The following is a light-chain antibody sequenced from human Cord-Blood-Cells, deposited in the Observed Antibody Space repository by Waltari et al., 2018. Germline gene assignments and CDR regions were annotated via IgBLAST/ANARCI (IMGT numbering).Light chain of an antibody. CDR2: DAS. V-gene: IGKV1-33*01. CDR1: QDISNY. J-gene: IGKJ2*01. Sequence: DIQMTQSPSSLSASVGDRVTITWQASQDISNYLNWYQQKPGKAPKLLIYDASNLETGVPSRFSGSGSGTDFTFTISSLQPEDIATYYCQQYDNLPHTFGQGTKLEIK. CDR3: QQYDNLPHT.